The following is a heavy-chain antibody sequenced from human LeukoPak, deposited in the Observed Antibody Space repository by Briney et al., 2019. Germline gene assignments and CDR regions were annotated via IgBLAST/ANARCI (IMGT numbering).Heavy chain of an antibody. V-gene: IGHV4-38-2*02. Sequence: NPSETLSLTCTVSGYSISSGYYWGWIRQPPGKGLEWIGSIYHSGSTYYNPSLKSRVTISVDTSKNQFSLKLSSVIAADTAVYYCARTTEGYCSSASCFGFSYSYYMDVWGKGTTVTISS. CDR3: ARTTEGYCSSASCFGFSYSYYMDV. J-gene: IGHJ6*03. CDR2: IYHSGST. D-gene: IGHD2-2*01. CDR1: GYSISSGYY.